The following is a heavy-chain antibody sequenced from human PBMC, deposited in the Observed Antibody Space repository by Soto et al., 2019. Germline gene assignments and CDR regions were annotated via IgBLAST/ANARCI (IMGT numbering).Heavy chain of an antibody. D-gene: IGHD6-19*01. CDR2: IYYSGST. V-gene: IGHV4-31*03. J-gene: IGHJ5*02. CDR1: GGSISSGGYY. Sequence: PSETLSLTCTVSGGSISSGGYYWSRIRQHPGKGLEWIGYIYYSGSTYYNPSLKSRVTISVDTSKNQFSLKLSSVTAADTAVYYCAREDIEVDGHGFDAWGQGTLVTVSS. CDR3: AREDIEVDGHGFDA.